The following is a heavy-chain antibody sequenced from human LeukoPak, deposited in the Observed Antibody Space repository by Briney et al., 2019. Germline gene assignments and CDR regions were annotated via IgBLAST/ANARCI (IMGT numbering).Heavy chain of an antibody. J-gene: IGHJ5*02. Sequence: KPSETLSLTCTVSGGSISSGSYYWSWIRQPAGKGLEWIVRIYTSGSTNYNPSLKSRVTISVDTSKNQFSLKLSSVTAADTAVYYCARDGDNGSYYSSSWFDPWGQGTLVTVSS. CDR2: IYTSGST. V-gene: IGHV4-61*02. CDR3: ARDGDNGSYYSSSWFDP. CDR1: GGSISSGSYY. D-gene: IGHD1-26*01.